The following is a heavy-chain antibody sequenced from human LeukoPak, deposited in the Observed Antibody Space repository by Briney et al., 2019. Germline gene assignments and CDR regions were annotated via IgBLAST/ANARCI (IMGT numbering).Heavy chain of an antibody. Sequence: PGGSLRLSCAASGFTFSSYAMSWVRQAPGKGLEWVSSISTSSSYIYYADSVKGRFTISRDNAKNSLYLQMNSLRAEDTAVYYCARDDKGLGDAFDVWGQGTMVTVSS. D-gene: IGHD3-16*01. CDR2: ISTSSSYI. CDR1: GFTFSSYA. V-gene: IGHV3-21*01. J-gene: IGHJ3*01. CDR3: ARDDKGLGDAFDV.